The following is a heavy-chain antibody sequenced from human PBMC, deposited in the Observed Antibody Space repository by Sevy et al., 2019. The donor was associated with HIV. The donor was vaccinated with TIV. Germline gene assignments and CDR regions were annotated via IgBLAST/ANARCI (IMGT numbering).Heavy chain of an antibody. V-gene: IGHV3-30-3*01. CDR2: ISHVENRD. CDR1: GFTLRDSI. CDR3: ARLSSCGGDCYYFDY. J-gene: IGHJ4*02. D-gene: IGHD2-21*02. Sequence: GGSLRLSCAASGFTLRDSIMNWVRQAPGKGLEWVTIISHVENRDYYADSVKGRFTISRDNSKNTLYLQMSSLKTEDTAVYYCARLSSCGGDCYYFDYWGQGTLVTVSS.